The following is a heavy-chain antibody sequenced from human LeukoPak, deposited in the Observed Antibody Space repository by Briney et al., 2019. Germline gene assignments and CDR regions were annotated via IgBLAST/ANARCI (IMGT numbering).Heavy chain of an antibody. J-gene: IGHJ4*02. D-gene: IGHD3-22*01. CDR2: INPNSGGT. V-gene: IGHV1-2*06. Sequence: KAGGSLRLSCAASGFTFTAYYLHWVRQAPGQGLEWMGRINPNSGGTNYAQKFQGRVTLTRDTSISTAYMELSRLRSDDTAVYYCARGGVNYFDSTPQILFDYWGQGTLVTVSS. CDR1: GFTFTAYY. CDR3: ARGGVNYFDSTPQILFDY.